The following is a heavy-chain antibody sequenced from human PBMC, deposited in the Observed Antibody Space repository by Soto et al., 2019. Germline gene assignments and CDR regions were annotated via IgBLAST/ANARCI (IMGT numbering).Heavy chain of an antibody. CDR3: ARERNMYGMDV. J-gene: IGHJ6*02. CDR2: MNPNSGNT. V-gene: IGHV1-8*01. Sequence: QVQLVQSGAEVKKPGASVKVSCKASGYTFTSYDINWVRQATGQGLEWMGWMNPNSGNTVYAQKVQDRVPMTRNTSRSTAYMELRSLRSEDTAVYYCARERNMYGMDVWGQGTTVTVSS. D-gene: IGHD1-1*01. CDR1: GYTFTSYD.